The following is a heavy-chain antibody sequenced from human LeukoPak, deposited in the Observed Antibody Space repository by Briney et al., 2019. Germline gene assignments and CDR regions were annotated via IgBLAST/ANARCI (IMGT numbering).Heavy chain of an antibody. D-gene: IGHD3-9*01. CDR2: IIPILGIT. CDR3: AISNTGFYPPYYGMDV. V-gene: IGHV1-69*04. CDR1: GGTFTTYA. Sequence: GASVTVSCKASGGTFTTYAISWVRQAPGQGLEWMGRIIPILGITDYAQNFQGRVTITADKSTTTAYMELTSLRSEDTAVFYCAISNTGFYPPYYGMDVWGQGTTVTVSS. J-gene: IGHJ6*02.